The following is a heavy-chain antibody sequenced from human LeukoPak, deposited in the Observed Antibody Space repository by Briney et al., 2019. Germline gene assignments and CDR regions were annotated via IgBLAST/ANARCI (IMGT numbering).Heavy chain of an antibody. CDR1: GFTFSSYA. Sequence: GGSLRLSCAASGFTFSSYAMSWVRQAPGEGLEWVSLLSGSGGSTYYAGSVKGRFTISRDNSKNTLYLQMNSVRAEDTAVYYCAKAWLEQGGMFDYWGQGTPVTVSS. D-gene: IGHD1/OR15-1a*01. J-gene: IGHJ4*02. CDR3: AKAWLEQGGMFDY. CDR2: LSGSGGST. V-gene: IGHV3-23*01.